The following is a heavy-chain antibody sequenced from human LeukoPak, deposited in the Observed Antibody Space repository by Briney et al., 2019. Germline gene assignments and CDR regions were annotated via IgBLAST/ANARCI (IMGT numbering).Heavy chain of an antibody. V-gene: IGHV1-18*01. CDR1: GYTFTSYG. CDR2: ISAYNGNT. D-gene: IGHD5-24*01. Sequence: GASVKVSCKASGYTFTSYGISWVRQAPGQGLEWMGWISAYNGNTNYAQKLQGRVTMTTDTSTSTAYMELRSLRSDDTAVYYCARVLIRPWLQFPEDYFDYWGQGTLVTVSS. J-gene: IGHJ4*02. CDR3: ARVLIRPWLQFPEDYFDY.